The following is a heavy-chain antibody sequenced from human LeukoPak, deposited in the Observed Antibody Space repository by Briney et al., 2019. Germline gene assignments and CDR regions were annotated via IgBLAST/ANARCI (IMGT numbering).Heavy chain of an antibody. CDR2: IYYSGST. D-gene: IGHD2-2*01. CDR1: GGSISSSSYY. Sequence: PSETLSLTCTVSGGSISSSSYYWGWIRQPPGKGLEWIGSIYYSGSTYYNPSLKSRVTISVDTSKNQFSLKLSSVTAADTAVYYCARHRSSSTLEGYYMGVWGKGTTVTVSS. V-gene: IGHV4-39*01. J-gene: IGHJ6*03. CDR3: ARHRSSSTLEGYYMGV.